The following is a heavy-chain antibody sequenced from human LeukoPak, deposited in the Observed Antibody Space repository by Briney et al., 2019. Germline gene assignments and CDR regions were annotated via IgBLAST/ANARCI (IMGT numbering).Heavy chain of an antibody. J-gene: IGHJ6*02. D-gene: IGHD3-10*01. V-gene: IGHV4-31*03. CDR1: GGSLSSGGYY. Sequence: SQTLSLTCTVSGGSLSSGGYYWSWLRQHPGTGLEYLGYIYYSGSTYYNPSLKSRVTIPVDTSKNQFSLKVSSVTVADTAVYYCARGIIGAIYYYYGMDVWGQGTTVTVSS. CDR2: IYYSGST. CDR3: ARGIIGAIYYYYGMDV.